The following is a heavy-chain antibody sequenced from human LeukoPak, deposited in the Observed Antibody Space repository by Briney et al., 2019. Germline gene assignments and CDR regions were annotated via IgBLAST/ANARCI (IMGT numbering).Heavy chain of an antibody. J-gene: IGHJ4*02. Sequence: ASVKVSCKASGYTFTGYYIHRVRQAPGQGLEWMGWINPNSGGTNYAQKFQGRVTMTRDTSISTAYMELSRLRSDDTAVYYCAREGSSGYYYGYWGQGTLVTVSS. CDR3: AREGSSGYYYGY. D-gene: IGHD3-22*01. CDR2: INPNSGGT. CDR1: GYTFTGYY. V-gene: IGHV1-2*02.